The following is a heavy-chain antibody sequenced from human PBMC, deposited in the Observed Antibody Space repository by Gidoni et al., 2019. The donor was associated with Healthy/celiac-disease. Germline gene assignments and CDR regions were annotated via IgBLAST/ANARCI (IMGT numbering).Heavy chain of an antibody. D-gene: IGHD6-6*01. CDR3: ARDSPRVSSSATDAFDI. J-gene: IGHJ3*02. CDR1: GSTFTSYG. V-gene: IGHV1-18*01. CDR2: ISAYNGNT. Sequence: QVQLVQSGAEVKKPGASVTVSCKASGSTFTSYGISWVRQAPGQGLEWMGWISAYNGNTNYAQELQGRVTMTTDTSTSTAYMELRSLRSDDTAVYYCARDSPRVSSSATDAFDIWGQGTMVTVSS.